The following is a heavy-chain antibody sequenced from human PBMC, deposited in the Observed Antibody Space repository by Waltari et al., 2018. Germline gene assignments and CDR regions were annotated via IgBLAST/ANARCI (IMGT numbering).Heavy chain of an antibody. D-gene: IGHD1-1*01. V-gene: IGHV1-69*02. CDR1: GGPFSSYT. CDR2: IIPILGIA. J-gene: IGHJ5*02. Sequence: QVQLVQSGAEVKKPGSSVTVSCKASGGPFSSYTISWVRQAPGQGLEWMGRIIPILGIANYAQKFQGRVTITADKSTSTAYMELSSLRSEDTAVYYCARVAVATYNWFDPWGQGTLVTVSS. CDR3: ARVAVATYNWFDP.